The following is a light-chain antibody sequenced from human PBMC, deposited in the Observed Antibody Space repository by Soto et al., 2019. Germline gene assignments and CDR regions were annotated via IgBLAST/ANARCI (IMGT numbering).Light chain of an antibody. CDR2: GNS. J-gene: IGLJ2*01. CDR1: SSNIGAGYD. V-gene: IGLV1-40*01. CDR3: QSYDSSLDVV. Sequence: QSVLTQPPSVSGAPGQRVTISYTGSSSNIGAGYDVHWYQQLPGTAPKLLIYGNSNRPSGVPDRFSGSKSGTSASLAITGLQAEDEADYYCQSYDSSLDVVFGGGTKLTFL.